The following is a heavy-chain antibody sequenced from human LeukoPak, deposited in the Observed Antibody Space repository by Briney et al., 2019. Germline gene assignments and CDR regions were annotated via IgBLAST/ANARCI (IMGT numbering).Heavy chain of an antibody. J-gene: IGHJ5*02. V-gene: IGHV4-31*03. CDR1: GGSISSGGSY. Sequence: SETLSLTCTVSGGSISSGGSYWSWIRQHPGKGLEWIGYIYYSGSTYYNPSLKSRVTISVDTSKNQFSLKLSSVTAADTAVYYCARVGYDILTGSVNWFDPWGQGTLVTVSS. CDR2: IYYSGST. D-gene: IGHD3-9*01. CDR3: ARVGYDILTGSVNWFDP.